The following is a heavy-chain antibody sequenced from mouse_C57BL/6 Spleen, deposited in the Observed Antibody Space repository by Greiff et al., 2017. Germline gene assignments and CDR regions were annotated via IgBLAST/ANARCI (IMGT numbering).Heavy chain of an antibody. CDR3: ARDYDYDVGAWFAY. J-gene: IGHJ3*01. V-gene: IGHV5-17*01. Sequence: VQLQQSGGGLVKPGGSLKLSCAASGFTFSDYGMHWVRQAPEKGLEWVAYISSGSSTIYYADTVKGRFTISRDNAKNTLFLQMTSLRSEDTAMYYCARDYDYDVGAWFAYWGQGTLVTVS. D-gene: IGHD2-4*01. CDR1: GFTFSDYG. CDR2: ISSGSSTI.